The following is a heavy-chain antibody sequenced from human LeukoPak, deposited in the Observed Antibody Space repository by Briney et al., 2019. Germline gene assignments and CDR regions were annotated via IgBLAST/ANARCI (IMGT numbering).Heavy chain of an antibody. D-gene: IGHD1-26*01. CDR2: INTNTGNP. Sequence: ASVKVSCKASGYTFTSYAMNWVRQAPGQGLEWMGWINTNTGNPTYAQGFTGRFVFSLDTSVSTAYLQISSLKAEDTAVYYCARDSIPLSRPMGADPPPGHFDLWGRGTLVTVSS. J-gene: IGHJ2*01. CDR1: GYTFTSYA. CDR3: ARDSIPLSRPMGADPPPGHFDL. V-gene: IGHV7-4-1*02.